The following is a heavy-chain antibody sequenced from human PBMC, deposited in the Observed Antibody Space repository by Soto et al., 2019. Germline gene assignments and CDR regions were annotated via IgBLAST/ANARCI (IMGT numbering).Heavy chain of an antibody. Sequence: ASVKVSCNSSGYTFSSYGISWVRQAPGQGLQWMGWISAYNGNTNYAQKLQGRVTMTTDTSTSTAYMELRSLRSDDTAVYYCAREGVTMVRERDDDAFDIWGQGTMVTVSS. V-gene: IGHV1-18*01. CDR1: GYTFSSYG. D-gene: IGHD3-10*01. CDR2: ISAYNGNT. CDR3: AREGVTMVRERDDDAFDI. J-gene: IGHJ3*02.